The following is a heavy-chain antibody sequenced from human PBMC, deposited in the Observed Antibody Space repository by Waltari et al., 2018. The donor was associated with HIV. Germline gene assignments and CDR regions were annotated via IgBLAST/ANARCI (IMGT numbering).Heavy chain of an antibody. CDR1: GLTFSSYW. CDR2: INSGGSST. V-gene: IGHV3-74*01. CDR3: ASLYNYVWGSPPPFDY. J-gene: IGHJ4*02. D-gene: IGHD3-16*01. Sequence: EVQLVESGGGLVQPGGSLRLSCAASGLTFSSYWLHWVRQAPGKGLGGVALINSGGSSTNYAGSVKGRYTISRDNAKNTVYLKMNSLRAGATALYYCASLYNYVWGSPPPFDYWGQGTLVTVTS.